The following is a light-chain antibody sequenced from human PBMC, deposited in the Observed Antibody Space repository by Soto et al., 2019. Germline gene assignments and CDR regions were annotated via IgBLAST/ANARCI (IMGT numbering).Light chain of an antibody. J-gene: IGLJ7*01. Sequence: QSVLTQPASVSGSPGQSITISCTGTINDVGGYSFVSWYQQHPGKAPQLIIYDVTKRPSGISNRFSGSKSGNTASLTISGLQAVDEADYYCSSYTSSGSLVLFGGGTQLTVL. V-gene: IGLV2-14*01. CDR1: INDVGGYSF. CDR2: DVT. CDR3: SSYTSSGSLVL.